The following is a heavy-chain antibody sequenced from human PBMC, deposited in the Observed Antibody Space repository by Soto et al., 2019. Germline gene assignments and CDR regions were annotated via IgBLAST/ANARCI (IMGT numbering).Heavy chain of an antibody. Sequence: ASVKVSCKASGYTFTSYGISWVRHAPGQGLEWMGWISAYNGNTNYAQKLQGRVTMTTDTSTSTAYMGLRSLRSDDTAVYYCARDRAYDYDSSGYYYDYWGQGTLVTVSS. CDR2: ISAYNGNT. J-gene: IGHJ4*02. CDR3: ARDRAYDYDSSGYYYDY. D-gene: IGHD3-22*01. V-gene: IGHV1-18*01. CDR1: GYTFTSYG.